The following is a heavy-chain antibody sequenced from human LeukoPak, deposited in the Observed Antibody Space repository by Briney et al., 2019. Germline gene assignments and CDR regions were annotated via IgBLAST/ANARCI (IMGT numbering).Heavy chain of an antibody. V-gene: IGHV3-64*01. CDR3: ARGYCSGGSCYYDH. Sequence: QPGGSLRLSCAASGFTFSNHGIHWVRQAPGKGPKYVSIITSNGGSTYYANSVKGRFTISRDNSQNTLYHQMGSLRAEDMAVYYCARGYCSGGSCYYDHWGPGTLVTVSS. D-gene: IGHD2-15*01. CDR1: GFTFSNHG. J-gene: IGHJ4*02. CDR2: ITSNGGST.